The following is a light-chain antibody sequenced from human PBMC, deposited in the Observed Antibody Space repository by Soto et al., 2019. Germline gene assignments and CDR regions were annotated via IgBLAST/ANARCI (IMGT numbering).Light chain of an antibody. J-gene: IGKJ5*01. V-gene: IGKV3-11*01. Sequence: EIVLTQSPATLSLSPGERATLSCRASQTIRVLLAVYQHRPGQAPRLLIYVTSNGATGIPARFSGSGSGTDFTLTISSLEPADFGVYYCQQRHNWPITFGQGTRLEIK. CDR3: QQRHNWPIT. CDR2: VTS. CDR1: QTIRVL.